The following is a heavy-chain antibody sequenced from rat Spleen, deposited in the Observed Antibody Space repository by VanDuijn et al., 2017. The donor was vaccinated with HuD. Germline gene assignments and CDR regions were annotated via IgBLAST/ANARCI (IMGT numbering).Heavy chain of an antibody. V-gene: IGHV5-27*01. Sequence: EVHLVESGGGLVQPGRSLKLSCAASGFTFSNSYMAWVRQAPTKGLEWVAYISTGGGSTYYRDSVKGRFTISRDNPKSTLSLQMDSLRSEDTATYYCTTTWNFDYWGQGVMVTVSS. CDR1: GFTFSNSY. CDR3: TTTWNFDY. CDR2: ISTGGGST. J-gene: IGHJ2*01.